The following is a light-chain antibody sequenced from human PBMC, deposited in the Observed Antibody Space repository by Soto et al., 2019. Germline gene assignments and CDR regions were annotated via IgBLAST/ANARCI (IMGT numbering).Light chain of an antibody. V-gene: IGKV1-5*03. CDR1: QSVGNW. CDR3: HQYDTYRT. J-gene: IGKJ1*01. Sequence: DIQMPQSPSTLSASVGDRVTITCRASQSVGNWLAWYQQKPGKAPKLLIYKASSLESGVPSRFSGSGSGTEFTLTISGLQPDDFATYYCHQYDTYRTFGQGTKVEVK. CDR2: KAS.